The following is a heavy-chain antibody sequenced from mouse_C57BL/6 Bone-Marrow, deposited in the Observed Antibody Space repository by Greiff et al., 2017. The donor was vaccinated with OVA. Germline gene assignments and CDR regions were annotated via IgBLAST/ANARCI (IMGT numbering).Heavy chain of an antibody. Sequence: EVMLVESGGGLVQPKGSLKLSCAASGFTFNTYAMHWVRQAPGKGLEWVARIRSKSSNYATYYADSVKDRFTISRDDSQSMLYLQMHNLKTEDTAMYYCASYGGYAMDYWGQGTSVTVSS. D-gene: IGHD1-1*01. CDR2: IRSKSSNYAT. CDR3: ASYGGYAMDY. J-gene: IGHJ4*01. CDR1: GFTFNTYA. V-gene: IGHV10-3*01.